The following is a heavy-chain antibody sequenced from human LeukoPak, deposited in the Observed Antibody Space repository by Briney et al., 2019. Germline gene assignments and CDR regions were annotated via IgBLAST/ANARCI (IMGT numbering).Heavy chain of an antibody. CDR3: AADSSYYYGSGSYSFYGMDV. D-gene: IGHD3-10*01. Sequence: SVKVSCKASGFTFTSSAMQWVRQARGQRLEWIGWIVVGSGNTNYAQKFQERVTITRDMSTSTAYMELSSLRSEDTAVYYCAADSSYYYGSGSYSFYGMDVWGQGTTVTVSS. CDR1: GFTFTSSA. J-gene: IGHJ6*02. V-gene: IGHV1-58*02. CDR2: IVVGSGNT.